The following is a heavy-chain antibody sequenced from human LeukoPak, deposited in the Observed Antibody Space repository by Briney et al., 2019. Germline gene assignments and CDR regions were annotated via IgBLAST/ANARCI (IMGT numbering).Heavy chain of an antibody. Sequence: ASVKVSCKASGYTFTGYYMHWVRQAPGQGLEWMGWINPNSGGTNYAQKFQGRVTMTTDTSTSTAYMELRSLRSDDTAVYYCARDPGGWAVAGTVFFDYWGQGTLVTVSS. D-gene: IGHD6-13*01. CDR2: INPNSGGT. CDR1: GYTFTGYY. J-gene: IGHJ4*02. V-gene: IGHV1-2*02. CDR3: ARDPGGWAVAGTVFFDY.